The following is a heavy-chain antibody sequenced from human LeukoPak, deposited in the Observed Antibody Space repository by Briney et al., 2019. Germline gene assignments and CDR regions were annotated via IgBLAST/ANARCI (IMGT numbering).Heavy chain of an antibody. CDR3: ARHGLYDSSDYWTFQH. Sequence: GGSLRLSCAASGFTFSDYYMSWLRQAPGKGLEWVTYVRGSSSYTNYADSVKGRFTISRDNAKNSLYLQMNSLRAEDTAVYYCARHGLYDSSDYWTFQHWGQGTLVTVSS. CDR2: VRGSSSYT. V-gene: IGHV3-11*06. CDR1: GFTFSDYY. D-gene: IGHD3-22*01. J-gene: IGHJ1*01.